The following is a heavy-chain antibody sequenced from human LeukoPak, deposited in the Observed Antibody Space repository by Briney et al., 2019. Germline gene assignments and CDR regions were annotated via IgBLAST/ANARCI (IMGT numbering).Heavy chain of an antibody. V-gene: IGHV3-23*01. D-gene: IGHD2-2*01. Sequence: GGSLRLSCAASGFTFSSYAMSWVRQAPGKGLEWVSAICGSGGSTYYADSVKGRFTISRDNSKNTLYLQMNSLRAEDTAVYYCAKIIVVVPAAAYRDDYWGQGTLVTVSS. CDR2: ICGSGGST. CDR3: AKIIVVVPAAAYRDDY. CDR1: GFTFSSYA. J-gene: IGHJ4*02.